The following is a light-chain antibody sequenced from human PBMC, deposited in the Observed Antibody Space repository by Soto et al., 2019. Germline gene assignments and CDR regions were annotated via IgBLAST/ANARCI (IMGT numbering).Light chain of an antibody. CDR3: QSYDSSLSGVI. CDR1: SSDVGVYNY. Sequence: QSALTQPASVSGSPGQSITISCTGTSSDVGVYNYVSWYQQHPGKAPKLMIYEVSNRPSGVSNRFSGSKSGTSASLAITGLQAEDEADYYCQSYDSSLSGVIFGGGTKLTVL. CDR2: EVS. J-gene: IGLJ2*01. V-gene: IGLV2-14*01.